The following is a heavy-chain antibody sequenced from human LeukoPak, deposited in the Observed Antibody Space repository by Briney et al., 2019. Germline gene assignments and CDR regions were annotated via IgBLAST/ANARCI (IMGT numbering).Heavy chain of an antibody. V-gene: IGHV1-2*02. CDR2: INPNSGGT. CDR3: ARRITMVRGVIDRYNWFDP. D-gene: IGHD3-10*01. J-gene: IGHJ5*02. Sequence: ASVKVSCKASGYTFTGYYMHWVRQAPGQGPERMGWINPNSGGTNYAQKFQGRVTMTRDTSISTAYMELSRLRSDDTAVYYCARRITMVRGVIDRYNWFDPWGQGTLVTVSS. CDR1: GYTFTGYY.